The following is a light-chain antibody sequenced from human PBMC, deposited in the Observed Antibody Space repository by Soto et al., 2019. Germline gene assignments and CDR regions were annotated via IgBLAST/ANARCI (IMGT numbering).Light chain of an antibody. J-gene: IGKJ1*01. Sequence: IQMTQSPSTLSASVGDRVTITCRASQSVNTYLHWYQQKAGQAPKLLIYAASNLQSGVPSRFSGSRSGPDFTLTISSLQPEDFATYYCQQSYSSPPTFGQGTKVDI. CDR3: QQSYSSPPT. CDR1: QSVNTY. V-gene: IGKV1-39*01. CDR2: AAS.